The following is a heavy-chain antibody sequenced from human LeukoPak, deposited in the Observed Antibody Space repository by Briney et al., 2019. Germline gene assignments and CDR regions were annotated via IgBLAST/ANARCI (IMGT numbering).Heavy chain of an antibody. V-gene: IGHV1-3*01. D-gene: IGHD2-8*01. J-gene: IGHJ4*02. CDR2: INAGNGNT. CDR3: ARLKYCTNGVCYAGFDY. Sequence: ASVKVSCKASQYTFTDYAVHWVRQAPGQRLERMGWINAGNGNTKYSQKFQGRVTITRDTSADTAYMELSSLRSEDTAVYYCARLKYCTNGVCYAGFDYWGQGTLVTVSS. CDR1: QYTFTDYA.